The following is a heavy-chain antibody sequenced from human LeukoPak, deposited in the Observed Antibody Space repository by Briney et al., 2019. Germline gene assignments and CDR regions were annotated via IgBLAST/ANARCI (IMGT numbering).Heavy chain of an antibody. CDR1: GGSISSYY. Sequence: SETLSLTCTVSGGSISSYYWSWIRQPPGKGLGGIGYIYYSGSTNYNPSLKSRVTISVDTSKNQFSLKLSSVTAADTAVYYCARAAPQYSSSSPFDYWGQGTLVTVSS. D-gene: IGHD6-13*01. V-gene: IGHV4-59*01. J-gene: IGHJ4*02. CDR3: ARAAPQYSSSSPFDY. CDR2: IYYSGST.